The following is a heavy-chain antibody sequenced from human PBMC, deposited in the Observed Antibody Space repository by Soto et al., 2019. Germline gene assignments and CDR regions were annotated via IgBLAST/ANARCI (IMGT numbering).Heavy chain of an antibody. CDR1: GGSFSGYY. J-gene: IGHJ4*02. D-gene: IGHD6-6*01. V-gene: IGHV4-34*01. CDR3: ARSPYSSSPVWRGRTLDY. CDR2: INHSGST. Sequence: PSETLSLTCAVYGGSFSGYYWSWIRQPPGKGLEWIGEINHSGSTNYNPSLKSRVTISVDTSKNQFSLKLSSVTAADTAVYYCARSPYSSSPVWRGRTLDYWGQGTLVTVSS.